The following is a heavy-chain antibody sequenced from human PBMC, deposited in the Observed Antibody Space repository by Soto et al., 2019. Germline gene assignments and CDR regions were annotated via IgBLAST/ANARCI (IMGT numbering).Heavy chain of an antibody. V-gene: IGHV2-5*02. CDR1: GFSLSTRDVG. D-gene: IGHD1-26*01. Sequence: QITLKESGPTLVKPTQTLTLTCTFSGFSLSTRDVGVGWIRQPPGKALEWLAVIYWDDSKTYRPSLESRLTIPKDTSKNQGALTMTNMDPVDTATYYCAHAYGGRSLYWGQGTLVTVSS. CDR3: AHAYGGRSLY. J-gene: IGHJ4*02. CDR2: IYWDDSK.